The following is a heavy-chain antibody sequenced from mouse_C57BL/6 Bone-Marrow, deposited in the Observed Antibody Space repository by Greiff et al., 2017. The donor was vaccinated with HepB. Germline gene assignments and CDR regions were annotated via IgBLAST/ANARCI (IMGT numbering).Heavy chain of an antibody. Sequence: VQLQQSGPGLVQPSQSLSITCTVSGFSLTSYGVHWVRQSPGKGLEWLGVIWRGGSTDYNAAFMSRLSITKDNSKSQVFFKMNSLQADDTAIYYCAKKDSSGYGLYAMDYWGQGTSVTVSS. CDR2: IWRGGST. CDR1: GFSLTSYG. D-gene: IGHD3-2*02. J-gene: IGHJ4*01. CDR3: AKKDSSGYGLYAMDY. V-gene: IGHV2-5*01.